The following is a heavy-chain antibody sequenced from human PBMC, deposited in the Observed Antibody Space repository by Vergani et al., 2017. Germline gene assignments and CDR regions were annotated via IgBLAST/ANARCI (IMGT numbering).Heavy chain of an antibody. J-gene: IGHJ6*03. Sequence: EVQLVESGGGLVKPGGSLRLSCAASGFTFSSYEMNWVRQAPGKGLEWVSYISSSGSTIYYADSVKGRFTISRDNAKNSLYLQMNSLRAEDTAVYYCARVTGTSSYYMDVWGKGTTVTVSS. D-gene: IGHD1-7*01. CDR1: GFTFSSYE. CDR2: ISSSGSTI. V-gene: IGHV3-48*03. CDR3: ARVTGTSSYYMDV.